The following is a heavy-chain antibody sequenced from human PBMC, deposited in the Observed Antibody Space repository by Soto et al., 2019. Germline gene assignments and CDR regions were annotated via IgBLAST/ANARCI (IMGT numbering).Heavy chain of an antibody. V-gene: IGHV1-69*06. CDR3: ARDGPMIVRGAFDI. J-gene: IGHJ3*02. D-gene: IGHD3-22*01. CDR2: IIPIFGTA. Sequence: ASVKVSCKASGGTFSSCAISWVRQAPGQGLEWMGGIIPIFGTANYAQKFQGRVTITADKSTSTAYMELSSLRSEDTAVYYCARDGPMIVRGAFDIWGPGTMVTVSS. CDR1: GGTFSSCA.